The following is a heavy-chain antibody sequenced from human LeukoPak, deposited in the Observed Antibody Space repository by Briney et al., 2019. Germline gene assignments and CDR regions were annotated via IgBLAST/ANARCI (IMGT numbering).Heavy chain of an antibody. CDR1: GGTFSSYA. Sequence: SVKVSCKASGGTFSSYAISWVRQAPGQGLEWMGGIIPIFGTANYAQEFQGRVTITADESTSTAYMELSSLRSEDTAVYYCAGDLPMVRGWDGMDVWGKGTTVTVSS. CDR2: IIPIFGTA. V-gene: IGHV1-69*01. J-gene: IGHJ6*04. CDR3: AGDLPMVRGWDGMDV. D-gene: IGHD3-10*01.